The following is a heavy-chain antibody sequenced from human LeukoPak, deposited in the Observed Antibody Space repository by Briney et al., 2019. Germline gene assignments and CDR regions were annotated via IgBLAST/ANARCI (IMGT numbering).Heavy chain of an antibody. CDR1: GGSISSSSYY. D-gene: IGHD2-15*01. V-gene: IGHV4-39*07. J-gene: IGHJ5*02. Sequence: PSETLSLTCTVSGGSISSSSYYWGWIRQPPGKGLEWIGSIYYSGSTYYNPSLKSRVTISVDTSKNQFSLKLSSVTAADTAVYYCARDAGYCSGGSCYGLHWFDPWGQGTLVTVSS. CDR2: IYYSGST. CDR3: ARDAGYCSGGSCYGLHWFDP.